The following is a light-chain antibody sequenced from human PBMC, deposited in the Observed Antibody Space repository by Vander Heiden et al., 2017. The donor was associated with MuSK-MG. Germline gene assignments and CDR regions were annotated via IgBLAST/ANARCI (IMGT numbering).Light chain of an antibody. CDR1: QSISSY. Sequence: DIQMTQSPSSLSASVGDGVTITCRASQSISSYLNWYQQKPGKAPKLLIYAASSWQSGVPSRFSGSGYGTDFTLTISSLQPEDFAAYYCQQTDSTPLWTFGQGTKVEIK. CDR2: AAS. V-gene: IGKV1-39*01. J-gene: IGKJ1*01. CDR3: QQTDSTPLWT.